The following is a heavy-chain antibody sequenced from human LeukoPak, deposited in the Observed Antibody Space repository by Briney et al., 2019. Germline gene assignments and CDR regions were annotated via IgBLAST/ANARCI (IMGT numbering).Heavy chain of an antibody. D-gene: IGHD6-13*01. Sequence: SVKVSCKASGGTFSSYAISWVRQAPGQGLEWMGGIIPIFGTANYAQTFQGRVTITADESTSTAYMELSSLRSEDTAVYYCARGIAGAGKQNYYYYYMDVWGKGTTVTVSS. CDR1: GGTFSSYA. V-gene: IGHV1-69*13. CDR2: IIPIFGTA. CDR3: ARGIAGAGKQNYYYYYMDV. J-gene: IGHJ6*03.